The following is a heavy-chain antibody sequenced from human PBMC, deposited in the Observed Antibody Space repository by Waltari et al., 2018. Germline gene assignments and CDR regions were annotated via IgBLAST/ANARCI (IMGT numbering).Heavy chain of an antibody. V-gene: IGHV1-18*01. D-gene: IGHD6-6*01. J-gene: IGHJ2*01. CDR2: ISAYNGNT. CDR3: ARGQRGAAPAWYFDL. Sequence: YGISWVRQAPGQGLEWMGWISAYNGNTNYAQKLQGRVTMTTDTATSTAYMELRSLRSDDTAVYYCARGQRGAAPAWYFDLWGRGTLVTVSS. CDR1: YG.